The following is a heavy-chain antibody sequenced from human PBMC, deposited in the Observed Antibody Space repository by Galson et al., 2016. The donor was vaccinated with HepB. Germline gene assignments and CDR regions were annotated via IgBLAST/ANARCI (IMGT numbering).Heavy chain of an antibody. CDR2: IYPGDSHT. Sequence: QSGAEVKKPGESLRISCKGSGYSFTDYWIGWVRQMPGKGLEWMGIIYPGDSHTRYSPSFQGQVTISADKSISTAYLQWSSLKASDTARYYGARRLTHDSKIWDVDYWGPGTLVSVSS. D-gene: IGHD3-16*01. CDR1: GYSFTDYW. V-gene: IGHV5-51*01. CDR3: ARRLTHDSKIWDVDY. J-gene: IGHJ4*02.